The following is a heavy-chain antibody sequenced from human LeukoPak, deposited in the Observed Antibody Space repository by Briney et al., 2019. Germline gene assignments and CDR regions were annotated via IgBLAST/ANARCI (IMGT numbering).Heavy chain of an antibody. V-gene: IGHV1-46*01. CDR2: INPSGGST. J-gene: IGHJ5*02. CDR3: ARDPTGDNWFDP. Sequence: GASVKVSCKASGYTFTSYHIHWVRQAPGQGLEWMGIINPSGGSTSYAQKFQGRVTMTRDTSTSTVYMELSSLRSEDTAVYYCARDPTGDNWFDPWGQGTLVTVSS. D-gene: IGHD1-1*01. CDR1: GYTFTSYH.